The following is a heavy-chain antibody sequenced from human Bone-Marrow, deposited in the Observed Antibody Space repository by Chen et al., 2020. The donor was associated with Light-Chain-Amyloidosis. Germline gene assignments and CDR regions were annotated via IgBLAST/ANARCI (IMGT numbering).Heavy chain of an antibody. Sequence: EVQLLESGGGLVQPGESLTLSCVASGLIFSSFWMTWVRQRPGKGLEWVANIKQNGTERYYVDSVKGRFTISRDNTKNSVYLQMNTLRAEDTAVYYCARANYWGSYRYNAQGFDYWGRGTLVTVSS. V-gene: IGHV3-7*03. D-gene: IGHD3-16*02. CDR1: GLIFSSFW. CDR3: ARANYWGSYRYNAQGFDY. J-gene: IGHJ4*02. CDR2: IKQNGTER.